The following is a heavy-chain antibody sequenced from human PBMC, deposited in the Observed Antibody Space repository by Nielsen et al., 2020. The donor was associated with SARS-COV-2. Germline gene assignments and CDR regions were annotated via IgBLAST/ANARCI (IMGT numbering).Heavy chain of an antibody. V-gene: IGHV3-21*06. Sequence: GESLKISCAASGFPFSDYSIEWVRQAPGKGLEWVSSISSSRYYISYADSVKGRITISRDNAKNSVFLQMNSLRAEDTAVYYCARNAGAYYRDTGLYLHYFDYWGQGTLVTVSS. CDR3: ARNAGAYYRDTGLYLHYFDY. CDR2: ISSSRYYI. CDR1: GFPFSDYS. J-gene: IGHJ4*02. D-gene: IGHD3-22*01.